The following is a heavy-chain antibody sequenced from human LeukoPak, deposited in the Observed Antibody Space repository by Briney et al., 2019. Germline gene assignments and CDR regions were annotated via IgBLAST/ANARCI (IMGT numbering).Heavy chain of an antibody. D-gene: IGHD3-16*02. J-gene: IGHJ4*02. CDR2: IYYSGST. Sequence: SETLSLTCTVSGGSISSYYWSWIRQPPGKGLEWIGYIYYSGSTNYNPSLKSRVTISVDTSKNQFSLKLSPVTAADTAVYYCASLGPNYDYVWGSYRADDYYFDYWGQGTLVTVSS. CDR3: ASLGPNYDYVWGSYRADDYYFDY. CDR1: GGSISSYY. V-gene: IGHV4-59*08.